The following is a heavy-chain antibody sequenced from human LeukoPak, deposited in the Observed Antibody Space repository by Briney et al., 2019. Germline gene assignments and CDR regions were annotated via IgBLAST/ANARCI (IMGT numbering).Heavy chain of an antibody. Sequence: PSETLSLTCTVSGGSISSYYWSWIRQPPGKGLEWIGYIYYSGSTNYNPSLKSRVTISVDTSKNQFSLKLSSVTAADTAVYYCARGYKNDYWGQGTLVTVSS. CDR3: ARGYKNDY. CDR1: GGSISSYY. J-gene: IGHJ4*02. D-gene: IGHD2-2*02. V-gene: IGHV4-59*01. CDR2: IYYSGST.